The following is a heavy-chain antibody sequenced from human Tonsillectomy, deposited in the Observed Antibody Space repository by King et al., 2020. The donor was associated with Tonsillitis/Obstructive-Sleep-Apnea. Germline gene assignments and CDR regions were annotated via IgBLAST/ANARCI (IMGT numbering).Heavy chain of an antibody. CDR1: GYIFNSYG. Sequence: QLVQSGAEVKKPGASVRVSCKASGYIFNSYGITWVRQAPGQGLEWMGWISGFNGNTNYAQKLQGRVTMTTDTSTSTAYMEVRSLRSDDTAVYYCASAALQWIFDFWGQGTLVTVSS. D-gene: IGHD4-11*01. V-gene: IGHV1-18*01. J-gene: IGHJ4*02. CDR2: ISGFNGNT. CDR3: ASAALQWIFDF.